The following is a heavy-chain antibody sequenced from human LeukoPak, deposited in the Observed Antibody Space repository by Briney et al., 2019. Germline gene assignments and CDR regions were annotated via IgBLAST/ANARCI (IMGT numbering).Heavy chain of an antibody. CDR2: ISGSGGST. CDR1: GFTFSSYA. D-gene: IGHD3-10*01. V-gene: IGHV3-23*01. J-gene: IGHJ4*02. Sequence: PGGSLRLSCAASGFTFSSYAMSWVSQAPGKGLEWVSAISGSGGSTYYADSVKGRFTISRDNSKNTLYLQMNSLRAEDTAVYYCAKVAYYYGSGSYVDYWGQGTLVTVSS. CDR3: AKVAYYYGSGSYVDY.